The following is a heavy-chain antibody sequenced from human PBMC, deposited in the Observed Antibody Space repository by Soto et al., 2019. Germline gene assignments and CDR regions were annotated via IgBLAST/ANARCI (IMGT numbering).Heavy chain of an antibody. CDR3: ARARDSSGYYLAYYYYYGMDV. CDR1: GGTFSSYA. J-gene: IGHJ6*02. V-gene: IGHV1-69*13. CDR2: IIPIFGTA. Sequence: ASVKVSCKASGGTFSSYAISWVRQAPGQGLEWMGGIIPIFGTANYAQKFQGRVTITADESTSTAYMELSSLRSEDTAVYYCARARDSSGYYLAYYYYYGMDVWGQGTTVTVSS. D-gene: IGHD3-22*01.